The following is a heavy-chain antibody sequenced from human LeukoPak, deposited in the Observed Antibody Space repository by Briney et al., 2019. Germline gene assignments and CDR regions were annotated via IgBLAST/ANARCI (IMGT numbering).Heavy chain of an antibody. D-gene: IGHD1-26*01. CDR3: AKDIVGATLDY. J-gene: IGHJ4*02. Sequence: GRSLRLSCAASGFTFSSYGMHWVRQAPGKGLEWVAVISYDGSNKYYAASVKGRFTISRDNSKNTLYLQMNSLRAEDTAVYYCAKDIVGATLDYWGQGTLVTVSS. V-gene: IGHV3-30*18. CDR2: ISYDGSNK. CDR1: GFTFSSYG.